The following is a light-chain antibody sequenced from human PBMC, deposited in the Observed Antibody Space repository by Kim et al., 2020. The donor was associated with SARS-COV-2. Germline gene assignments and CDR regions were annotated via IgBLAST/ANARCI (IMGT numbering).Light chain of an antibody. CDR3: QQRSAWPWT. CDR1: QPVINY. Sequence: IVLTQSPATLSLSPGERATVSCRASQPVINYLAWYQQKPGQPPRLLIFDASDRATGIPARFSGSGSGTDFTLTIDSLEPEDFAVYYCQQRSAWPWTFAQGTKVDIK. CDR2: DAS. J-gene: IGKJ1*01. V-gene: IGKV3-11*01.